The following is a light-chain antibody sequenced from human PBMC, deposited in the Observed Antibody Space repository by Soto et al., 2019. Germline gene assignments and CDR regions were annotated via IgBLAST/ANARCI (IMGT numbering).Light chain of an antibody. J-gene: IGLJ3*02. CDR1: SSDVGGYKF. CDR3: SSYTSSRTWV. V-gene: IGLV2-14*01. CDR2: EVS. Sequence: QSALTQPASVSGSPGQSITISCTGTSSDVGGYKFVSWYQQHPGKAPKLMIYEVSNRPSGVSNRFSGSKSGNTASLTISGLQAEDAAVYYCSSYTSSRTWVFGGGTKLTVL.